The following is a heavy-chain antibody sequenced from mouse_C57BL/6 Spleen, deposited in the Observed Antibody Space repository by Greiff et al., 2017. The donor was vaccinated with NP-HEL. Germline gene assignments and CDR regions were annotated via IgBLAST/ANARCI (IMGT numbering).Heavy chain of an antibody. CDR1: GFSLTSYG. V-gene: IGHV2-6*01. J-gene: IGHJ4*01. CDR3: ASGSYAMDY. CDR2: IWGVGST. Sequence: VQLQESEPGLVAPSQSLSITCTVSGFSLTSYGVDWVRQSPGKGLEWLGVIWGVGSTNYNSALKSRLSISKDNSKSQVFLKMNSLQTDDTAMYYCASGSYAMDYWGQGTSVTVSS.